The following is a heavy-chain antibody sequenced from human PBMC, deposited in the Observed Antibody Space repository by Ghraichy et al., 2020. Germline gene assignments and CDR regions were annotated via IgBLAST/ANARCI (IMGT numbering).Heavy chain of an antibody. V-gene: IGHV4-39*01. Sequence: ESLNISCTVSGDSISSGHYYWGWVRQSPWKGLEWIGSFYYSGSTYYNPSLKSRVTISVDTSKSQFSLNLSSVTAADTAVYYCARRPFSSSGGGFDYWGQGTLVTVSS. CDR1: GDSISSGHYY. D-gene: IGHD6-25*01. CDR3: ARRPFSSSGGGFDY. J-gene: IGHJ4*02. CDR2: FYYSGST.